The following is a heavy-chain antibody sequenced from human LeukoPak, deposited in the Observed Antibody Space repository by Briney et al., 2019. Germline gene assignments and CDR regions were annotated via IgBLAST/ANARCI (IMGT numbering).Heavy chain of an antibody. Sequence: ASVKVSCKASGYTFTSYGISWVRQAPGQGLEWMGWISAYNGNTNYAQKLQGRVTMTTDTSTSTAYMELRSLRPDDTAVYYCARDLPGITIFGVVLNYYYYGMDVWGQGTTVTVSS. D-gene: IGHD3-3*01. CDR1: GYTFTSYG. CDR3: ARDLPGITIFGVVLNYYYYGMDV. V-gene: IGHV1-18*01. J-gene: IGHJ6*02. CDR2: ISAYNGNT.